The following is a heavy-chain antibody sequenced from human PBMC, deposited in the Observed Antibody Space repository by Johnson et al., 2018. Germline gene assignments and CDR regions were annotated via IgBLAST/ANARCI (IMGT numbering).Heavy chain of an antibody. V-gene: IGHV3-7*04. D-gene: IGHD4-17*01. CDR1: GFSFAYW. CDR3: ARVAYRDEGFDY. J-gene: IGHJ4*02. Sequence: DQLVQSGGGLVQPGGSLRLSCVGSGFSFAYWLTWVRQAPGKGLDWVANIHPDGITRNYVDSVRGRFTISRDNAENTVYLQMNSLRVEDTAVYYCARVAYRDEGFDYWGQGTLVTVSS. CDR2: IHPDGITR.